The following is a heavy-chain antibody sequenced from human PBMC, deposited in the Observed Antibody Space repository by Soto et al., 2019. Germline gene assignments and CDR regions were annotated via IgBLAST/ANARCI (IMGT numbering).Heavy chain of an antibody. J-gene: IGHJ4*02. V-gene: IGHV4-34*01. CDR3: ARGQEGVVATH. Sequence: QVQLQQWGAGLLKPSETLSLNCAVNGGSLSGYYWSWIRQPPGKGLEWIGEIKDGGRTNYSPSLKSRATSSSXTSNNQFSLRLYSVTAADTGVYYCARGQEGVVATHWDQGTLVTVSS. CDR2: IKDGGRT. CDR1: GGSLSGYY. D-gene: IGHD5-12*01.